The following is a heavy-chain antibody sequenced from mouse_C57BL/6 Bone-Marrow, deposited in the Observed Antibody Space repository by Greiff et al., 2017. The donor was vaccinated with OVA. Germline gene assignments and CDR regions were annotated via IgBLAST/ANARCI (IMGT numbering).Heavy chain of an antibody. CDR3: ARGVLWYFDV. J-gene: IGHJ1*03. CDR1: GYTFTSYT. CDR2: INPSSGYT. V-gene: IGHV1-4*01. Sequence: QVQLKESGAELARPGASVKMSCKASGYTFTSYTMHWVKQRPGQGLEWIGYINPSSGYTKYNQKFKDKATLTADKSSSTAYMQLSSLTSEDSAVYYCARGVLWYFDVWGTGTTVTVSS.